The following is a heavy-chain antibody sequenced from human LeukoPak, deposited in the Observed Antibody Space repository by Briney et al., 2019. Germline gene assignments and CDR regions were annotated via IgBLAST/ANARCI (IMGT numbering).Heavy chain of an antibody. D-gene: IGHD2-15*01. CDR1: GFTFDNYA. CDR2: ISWNSGSI. J-gene: IGHJ3*02. V-gene: IGHV3-9*03. CDR3: AKASVVDVFDM. Sequence: PGRSLRPSCAASGFTFDNYAIHWVRQAPGKWLESVSGISWNSGSIGYADSVNGRFTISRENAKSSLYVQMNSLRAEDMTLYYCAKASVVDVFDMWGEGTMVTVSS.